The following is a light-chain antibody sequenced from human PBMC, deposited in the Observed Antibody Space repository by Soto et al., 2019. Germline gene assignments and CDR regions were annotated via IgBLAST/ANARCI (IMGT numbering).Light chain of an antibody. V-gene: IGKV3-20*01. CDR3: QHYGSSQWTFGQWT. CDR1: RGGSTGT. Sequence: IVLTQSPGTVSLSPGERATLPGGPVRGGSTGTLACYQQRPGQAPRLLIFGASTRATGIPDRFSGSGSGTDFTLTISRLEPEDSAVYFCQHYGSSQWTFGQWTFGQGTKVEI. CDR2: GAS. J-gene: IGKJ1*01.